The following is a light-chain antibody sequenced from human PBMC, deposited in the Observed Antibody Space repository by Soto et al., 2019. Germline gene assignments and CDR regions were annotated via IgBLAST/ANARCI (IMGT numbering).Light chain of an antibody. CDR3: QQYGSSLWT. V-gene: IGKV3-20*01. CDR2: GAS. CDR1: QSVSSF. Sequence: EIVLTQSPATLSLSPGDRATLSCRASQSVSSFLAWYQQKPGQAPRLLIYGASSRATGIPDRFSGSGSGTDFTLTISRLEPEDFAVYYCQQYGSSLWTFGQGTKVDIK. J-gene: IGKJ1*01.